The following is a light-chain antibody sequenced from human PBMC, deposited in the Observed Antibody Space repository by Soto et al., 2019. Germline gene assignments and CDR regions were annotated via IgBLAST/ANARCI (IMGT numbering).Light chain of an antibody. J-gene: IGLJ2*01. CDR1: SANIGSNT. Sequence: QSVLTQPPSASGTPGQRVAISYSGSSANIGSNTVKWYQQLPGTAPKLLIYSNNQRPSGVPDRFSGSKSGTSASLAISGLQTQDEADYYCAAWDDSLDGVVFGGGTKLTVL. V-gene: IGLV1-44*01. CDR2: SNN. CDR3: AAWDDSLDGVV.